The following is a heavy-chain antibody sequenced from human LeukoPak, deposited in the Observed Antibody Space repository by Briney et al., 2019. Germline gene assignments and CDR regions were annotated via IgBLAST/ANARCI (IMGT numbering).Heavy chain of an antibody. CDR2: IYYSGST. D-gene: IGHD3-16*01. J-gene: IGHJ6*02. CDR3: GRHPGAGGSPGDYYYYGMDV. CDR1: GGSISSGGYY. V-gene: IGHV4-31*03. Sequence: SETLSLTCTVSGGSISSGGYYWSWIRQHPGKGLEWIGYIYYSGSTYYNPSLKSRVTISVDTSKNQFSLKLSSVTAADTAVYYCGRHPGAGGSPGDYYYYGMDVWGQGTTVTVSS.